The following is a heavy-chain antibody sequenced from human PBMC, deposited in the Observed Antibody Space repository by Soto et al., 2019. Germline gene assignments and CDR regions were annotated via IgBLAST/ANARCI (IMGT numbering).Heavy chain of an antibody. D-gene: IGHD3-16*02. V-gene: IGHV1-46*01. CDR3: AREGELSADVFYGMDF. CDR2: INPSAGST. J-gene: IGHJ6*02. CDR1: GYTFTNYY. Sequence: ASVKVSCKASGYTFTNYYMHWVRQAPGQGLEWMGIINPSAGSTTYAQKFQGRVTMTRDTSTSTIYMELSSLRSEDTAVYYCAREGELSADVFYGMDFWGQGTTVPVAS.